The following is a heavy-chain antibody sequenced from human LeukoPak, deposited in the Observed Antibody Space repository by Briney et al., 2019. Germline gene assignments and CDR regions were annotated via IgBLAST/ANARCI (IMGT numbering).Heavy chain of an antibody. CDR2: TSSSSSTI. CDR1: GFTFSSYS. J-gene: IGHJ4*02. CDR3: ARDGCGYYCTGTRYFDY. D-gene: IGHD3-22*01. Sequence: GGSLRLSCAASGFTFSSYSMNWVRQAPGKGLEWVSYTSSSSSTIYYADSVKGRFTISRDNAKNSLYLQMNSLRAEDTAVYYCARDGCGYYCTGTRYFDYWGQGTLVTVSS. V-gene: IGHV3-48*01.